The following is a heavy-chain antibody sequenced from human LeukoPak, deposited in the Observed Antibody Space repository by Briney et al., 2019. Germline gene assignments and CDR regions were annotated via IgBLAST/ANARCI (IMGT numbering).Heavy chain of an antibody. D-gene: IGHD2/OR15-2a*01. CDR1: GGTFSNYA. CDR3: AKVQLLSLYYFDY. CDR2: IIPLFDTA. J-gene: IGHJ4*02. V-gene: IGHV1-69*13. Sequence: GASVKVSCKASGGTFSNYAISWVRQAPGQGLEWMGGIIPLFDTADYAQKFQGRLTITADESTSTAYMELSSLRAEDTAVYYCAKVQLLSLYYFDYWGQGTLVTVSS.